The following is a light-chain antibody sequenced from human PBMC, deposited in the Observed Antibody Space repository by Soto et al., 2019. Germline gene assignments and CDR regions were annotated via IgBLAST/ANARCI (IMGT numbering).Light chain of an antibody. Sequence: DIQMTQSPSTQSTSVGASVTITCRDSQSVSYWLAWYQQTPGKAPNLLIYDGSTLASGVPPRFTGGGFGTEFTLNISSLQPDDSAIYYCQHYTDYSKAFGPWITVDIX. CDR3: QHYTDYSKA. CDR2: DGS. V-gene: IGKV1-5*01. J-gene: IGKJ3*01. CDR1: QSVSYW.